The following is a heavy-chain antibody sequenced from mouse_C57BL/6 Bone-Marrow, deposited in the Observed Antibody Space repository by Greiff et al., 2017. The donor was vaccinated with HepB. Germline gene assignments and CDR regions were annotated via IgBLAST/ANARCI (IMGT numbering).Heavy chain of an antibody. J-gene: IGHJ4*01. CDR3: ERLGRRYAMDY. V-gene: IGHV5-6*01. CDR2: ISSGGSYT. D-gene: IGHD4-1*01. Sequence: EVQLVESGGDLVKPGGSLKLSCAASGFTFSSYGMSWVRQTPDKRLEWVATISSGGSYTYYPDSVKGRFTISRDKAKNTLYLQMSSLKSEDTAMYYCERLGRRYAMDYWGQGTSVTVSS. CDR1: GFTFSSYG.